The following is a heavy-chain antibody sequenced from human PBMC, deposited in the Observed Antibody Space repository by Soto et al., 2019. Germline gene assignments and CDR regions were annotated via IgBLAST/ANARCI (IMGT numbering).Heavy chain of an antibody. V-gene: IGHV3-23*01. CDR2: LSSSGGTT. J-gene: IGHJ1*01. D-gene: IGHD3-10*01. CDR1: GFTFSSYA. CDR3: ANDQCTYGPNGVEA. Sequence: EVQLLESGGGLVQPGGSLRLSCAASGFTFSSYAMSWVRQTPGKGLEWVATLSSSGGTTYYADSVKGQFTISRDKYKITLYLQMNSVRAEDTAVYYCANDQCTYGPNGVEAWGQGSLVPVSS.